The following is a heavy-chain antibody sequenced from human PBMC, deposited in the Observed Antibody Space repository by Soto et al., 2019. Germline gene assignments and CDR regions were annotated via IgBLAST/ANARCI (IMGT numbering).Heavy chain of an antibody. CDR3: ATDFYDILSRAGWLDP. Sequence: QVYLVESGGGVVQPGRSLRLSCAASEFTFSHYAMHWVRQAPGKGLEWVAVISHDGSNKYYADSVKGRFTISRDNSENTLYLPMTSLRAEDTAVYYCATDFYDILSRAGWLDPWGQGTLVTVSS. V-gene: IGHV3-30-3*01. CDR2: ISHDGSNK. J-gene: IGHJ5*02. D-gene: IGHD3-22*01. CDR1: EFTFSHYA.